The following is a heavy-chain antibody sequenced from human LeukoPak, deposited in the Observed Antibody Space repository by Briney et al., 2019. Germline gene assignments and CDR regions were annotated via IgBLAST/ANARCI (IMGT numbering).Heavy chain of an antibody. V-gene: IGHV4-34*01. CDR1: GGSFSGYY. J-gene: IGHJ5*02. Sequence: SETLSLTCAVYGGSFSGYYWSWIRQPPGKGLEWIGEINHSGSTNYNPSLKSRVTISVDTSKNQFSLKLSSVTAADTAVYYCASTIAAANWFDPWGQGTLVTVSS. CDR3: ASTIAAANWFDP. D-gene: IGHD6-13*01. CDR2: INHSGST.